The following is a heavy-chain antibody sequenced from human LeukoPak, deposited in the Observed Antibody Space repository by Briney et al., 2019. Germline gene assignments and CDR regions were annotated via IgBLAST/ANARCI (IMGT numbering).Heavy chain of an antibody. Sequence: QSGGSLRLSCAASGFTFSSYAMSWVRQAPGKGLEWVSAISGSGGSTYYADSVKGRFTISRDNSKNTLYLQMNSLRAEDTAVYYCAKAPNWGSLGYFDYWGQETLVTVSS. V-gene: IGHV3-23*01. CDR2: ISGSGGST. CDR1: GFTFSSYA. CDR3: AKAPNWGSLGYFDY. D-gene: IGHD7-27*01. J-gene: IGHJ4*02.